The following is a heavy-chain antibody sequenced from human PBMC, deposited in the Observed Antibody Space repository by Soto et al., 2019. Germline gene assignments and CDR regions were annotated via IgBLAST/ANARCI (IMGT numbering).Heavy chain of an antibody. CDR3: ARGPWGRLILFMGFGY. D-gene: IGHD3-16*01. V-gene: IGHV4-61*01. CDR1: GGSVSSDSYY. J-gene: IGHJ4*02. CDR2: IYYSGST. Sequence: QVQLQESGPGLVNPSETLSLTCTVSGGSVSSDSYYLSWFRKPPGKGLEWIGYIYYSGSTNNNPSLMSRGSYSVDASEIQFSLKLSSVTAAETAVYYCARGPWGRLILFMGFGYWCQGTLVSVSA.